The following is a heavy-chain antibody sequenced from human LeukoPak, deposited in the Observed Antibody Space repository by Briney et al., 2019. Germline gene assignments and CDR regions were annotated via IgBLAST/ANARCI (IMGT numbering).Heavy chain of an antibody. CDR2: IKQDGSEK. Sequence: GGSLRLSCAASGFTFSSYWMSWVRQAPGKGLEWVANIKQDGSEKYYVDSVKGRFTISRDNSKNTLYLQMNSLRAEDTAVYYCAKGYLGYCSSTSCYSRKLDYWGQGTLVTVSS. CDR3: AKGYLGYCSSTSCYSRKLDY. V-gene: IGHV3-7*01. CDR1: GFTFSSYW. D-gene: IGHD2-2*02. J-gene: IGHJ4*02.